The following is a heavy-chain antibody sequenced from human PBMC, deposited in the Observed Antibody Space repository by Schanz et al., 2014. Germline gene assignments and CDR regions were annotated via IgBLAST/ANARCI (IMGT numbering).Heavy chain of an antibody. CDR1: GFTFSDYY. D-gene: IGHD3-10*01. CDR2: ISYDGSNK. CDR3: SRDQYYFGSGNPFDI. Sequence: QVQLVESGGGVVQPERSLRLSCAASGFTFSDYYMTWIRQAPGKGLEWVALISYDGSNKYYADSVKGRFTISRDTSKNTLYLLLNSLRAEDTAVYYCSRDQYYFGSGNPFDIWGQGTMVTVSS. V-gene: IGHV3-30*03. J-gene: IGHJ3*02.